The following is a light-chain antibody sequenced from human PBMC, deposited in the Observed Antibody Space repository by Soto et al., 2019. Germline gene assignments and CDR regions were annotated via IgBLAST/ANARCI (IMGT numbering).Light chain of an antibody. CDR2: KAS. CDR1: QGIGDW. CDR3: QHSYDHSWT. V-gene: IGKV1-5*03. J-gene: IGKJ1*01. Sequence: DIQMTQSPSTLSASVGDRVTITCRASQGIGDWLAWFQQKPGKAPKLLIYKASNLESGVPSTLSGSASGTEFTLTISSLQPDDSASYYCQHSYDHSWTFGQGTKVEIK.